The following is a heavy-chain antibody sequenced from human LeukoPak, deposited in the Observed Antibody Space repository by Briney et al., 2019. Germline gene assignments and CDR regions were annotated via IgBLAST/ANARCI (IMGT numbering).Heavy chain of an antibody. D-gene: IGHD2-15*01. CDR1: GGTFSSYA. Sequence: GASVKVSCKASGGTFSSYAISWVRQAPGQGLEWMGGIIPIFGTANCAQKFQGRVTITTDESTSTAYMELSSLRSEDTAVYYCARDCSGGSCLNAFDIWGQGTMVTVSS. CDR2: IIPIFGTA. J-gene: IGHJ3*02. V-gene: IGHV1-69*05. CDR3: ARDCSGGSCLNAFDI.